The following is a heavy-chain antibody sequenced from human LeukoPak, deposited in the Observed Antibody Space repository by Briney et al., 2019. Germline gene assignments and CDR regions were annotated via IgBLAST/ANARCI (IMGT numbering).Heavy chain of an antibody. J-gene: IGHJ4*02. V-gene: IGHV3-30*02. CDR3: ANDGHGDDKWLVLYFDY. CDR1: GFTFSSYG. CDR2: IRYDGSNK. Sequence: PGGSLRLSCAASGFTFSSYGMHWVRQAPGKGLEWVAFIRYDGSNKYYADSVKGRFTISRDNSKNTLYLQMNSLRAEDTAVYYCANDGHGDDKWLVLYFDYWGQGTLVTVSS. D-gene: IGHD6-19*01.